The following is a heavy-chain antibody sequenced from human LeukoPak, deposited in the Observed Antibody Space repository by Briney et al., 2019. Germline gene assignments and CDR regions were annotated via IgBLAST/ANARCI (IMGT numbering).Heavy chain of an antibody. D-gene: IGHD7-27*01. V-gene: IGHV3-23*01. CDR2: ISGSGGST. CDR3: ARDSITGDNSLDF. J-gene: IGHJ4*02. CDR1: GFTYSSYA. Sequence: GGSLRLSCAASGFTYSSYAMSWVRQAPGKGLEWVSAISGSGGSTYYADSVKGRFTISRDNSKNTLYLQMNSLRAEDTAVYYCARDSITGDNSLDFWGRGTLVTVSS.